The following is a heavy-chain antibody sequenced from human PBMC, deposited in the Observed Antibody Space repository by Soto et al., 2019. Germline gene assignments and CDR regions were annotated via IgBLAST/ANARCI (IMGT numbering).Heavy chain of an antibody. V-gene: IGHV3-30-3*01. CDR3: ARGHHPGYSYGQPFDY. Sequence: GVSLRLSGAASGFTYSSYYMHCVRQDPGEGLEWVAVISYDGSNKYYADSVKGRFTISRDNSKNTLYLQMNSLRAEDTAVYYCARGHHPGYSYGQPFDYWGQGTLVTVSS. J-gene: IGHJ4*02. CDR1: GFTYSSYY. D-gene: IGHD5-18*01. CDR2: ISYDGSNK.